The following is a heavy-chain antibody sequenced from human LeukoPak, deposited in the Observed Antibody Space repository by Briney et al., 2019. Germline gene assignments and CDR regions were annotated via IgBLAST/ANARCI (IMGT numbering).Heavy chain of an antibody. V-gene: IGHV3-23*01. CDR1: GITFSRYA. J-gene: IGHJ4*02. Sequence: GGSLRLSCAASGITFSRYAMSWVRQAPGKWLEWVSGVSGSGGSTYYADSVKGRLTISRDNSKNTLYLQMNSLRAEDTAVYYCAKDLWDSGSQAYFAYWGQGTLVTVSS. CDR2: VSGSGGST. D-gene: IGHD3-10*01. CDR3: AKDLWDSGSQAYFAY.